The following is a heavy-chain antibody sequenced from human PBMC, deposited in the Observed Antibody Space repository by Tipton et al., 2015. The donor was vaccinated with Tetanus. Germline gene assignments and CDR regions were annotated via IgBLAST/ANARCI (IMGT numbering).Heavy chain of an antibody. CDR1: GFTFSSYA. D-gene: IGHD2-2*01. CDR2: ISYDGSNK. CDR3: ARDGGGYQLPDYYYYGMDV. J-gene: IGHJ6*02. V-gene: IGHV3-30*04. Sequence: SLRLSCAASGFTFSSYAMHWVRQAPGKGLEWVAVISYDGSNKYYADSVKGRFTVSRDNSKNTLYLQMNSLRAEDTAVYYCARDGGGYQLPDYYYYGMDVWGQGTTVTVSS.